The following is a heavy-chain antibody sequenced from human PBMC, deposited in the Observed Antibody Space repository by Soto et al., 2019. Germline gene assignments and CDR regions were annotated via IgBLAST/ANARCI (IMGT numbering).Heavy chain of an antibody. Sequence: WSLRLSCETSGFIFKMYWMHWVRQVPGQGPQWVARITDDGSTTYYAASVEGRFTISRDNAKNALYLQMTSLRPDDTAVYYCTRGPRPTSIGTGAFWGQGTLVTVSS. CDR1: GFIFKMYW. V-gene: IGHV3-74*01. J-gene: IGHJ4*02. CDR2: ITDDGSTT. CDR3: TRGPRPTSIGTGAF. D-gene: IGHD3-10*01.